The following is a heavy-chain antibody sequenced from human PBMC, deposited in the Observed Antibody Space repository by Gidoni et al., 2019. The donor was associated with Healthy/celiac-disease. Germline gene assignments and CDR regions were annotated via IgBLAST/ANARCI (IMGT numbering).Heavy chain of an antibody. J-gene: IGHJ5*02. CDR2: INAGNGNT. V-gene: IGHV1-3*01. Sequence: QVQLVQSGAEVKKPGASVKVSCKASGYTCTSYAMLWVRQAPGQRLEWMGWINAGNGNTKYSQKLQGRVTITRETSARTAYMELSSMRSEDTAVYYCAGDQVPTYYDILTGIGRFDPWGQGTLVTVSS. CDR1: GYTCTSYA. CDR3: AGDQVPTYYDILTGIGRFDP. D-gene: IGHD3-9*01.